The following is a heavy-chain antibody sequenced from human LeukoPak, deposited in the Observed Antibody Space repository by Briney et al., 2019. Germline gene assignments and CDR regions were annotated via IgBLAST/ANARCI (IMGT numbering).Heavy chain of an antibody. V-gene: IGHV3-74*01. CDR3: ARDLGQYYDTSDNWFDP. Sequence: GGFLRLSCAASGFTFSNYWMHWVRQAPGKGLVWVSRINSDGINTSYADSVKGRFTISRDNAKNTLNLQMNSLRAEDTAVYYCARDLGQYYDTSDNWFDPWGQGTLVTVSS. CDR2: INSDGINT. D-gene: IGHD3-22*01. J-gene: IGHJ5*02. CDR1: GFTFSNYW.